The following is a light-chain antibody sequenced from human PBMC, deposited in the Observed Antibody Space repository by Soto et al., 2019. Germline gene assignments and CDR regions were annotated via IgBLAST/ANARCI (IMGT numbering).Light chain of an antibody. CDR3: QQYGGSPFT. Sequence: DIQMTQSPSSLSASVGDRVAITFRASQSISTYLAWYQQKPGKAPKLLIYTASNLESGVPSRFSGSGSGTDFTLTISSLQPEDSAVYYCQQYGGSPFTFGPGTKVDIK. J-gene: IGKJ3*01. V-gene: IGKV1-39*01. CDR2: TAS. CDR1: QSISTY.